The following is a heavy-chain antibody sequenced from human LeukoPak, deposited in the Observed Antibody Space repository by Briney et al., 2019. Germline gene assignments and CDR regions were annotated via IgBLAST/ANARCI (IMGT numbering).Heavy chain of an antibody. Sequence: ALVKVSCKASGYTFTSYYMHWVRQAPGQGLEWMGIINPSGGSTSYAQKFQARVTMSRDTSTSTVYMELSSLRSEDTAVYYCAMSDTYYDILTGYSMEINDYWGQGTLVTVSS. CDR2: INPSGGST. J-gene: IGHJ4*02. V-gene: IGHV1-46*01. CDR1: GYTFTSYY. CDR3: AMSDTYYDILTGYSMEINDY. D-gene: IGHD3-9*01.